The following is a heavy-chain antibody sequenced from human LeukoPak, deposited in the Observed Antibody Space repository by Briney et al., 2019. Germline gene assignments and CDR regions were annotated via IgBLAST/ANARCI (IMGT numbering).Heavy chain of an antibody. CDR3: ARRSGYSYGYGYYFDY. J-gene: IGHJ4*02. Sequence: GGSLRLSCAASGFTFSSYAMSWVRQAPGKGLEWASAISGSGGSTYYADSVKGRFTISRDNSKNTLYLQMNSLRAEDTAVYYCARRSGYSYGYGYYFDYWGQGTLVTVSS. CDR2: ISGSGGST. V-gene: IGHV3-23*01. CDR1: GFTFSSYA. D-gene: IGHD5-18*01.